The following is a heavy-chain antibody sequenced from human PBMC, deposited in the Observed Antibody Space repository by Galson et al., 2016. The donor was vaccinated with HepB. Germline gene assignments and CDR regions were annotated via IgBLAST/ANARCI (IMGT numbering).Heavy chain of an antibody. CDR3: ARDYVPGA. J-gene: IGHJ5*02. Sequence: TLSLTCAVSGGSISSGGYSWSWIRQPPGRGREWIGYIYHSGSTYYNPSPKSRVTISVETSKNQFSLKLSSVTAADTAVYDCARDYVPGAWGQGTLVTVSS. CDR1: GGSISSGGYS. CDR2: IYHSGST. D-gene: IGHD3-10*01. V-gene: IGHV4-30-2*05.